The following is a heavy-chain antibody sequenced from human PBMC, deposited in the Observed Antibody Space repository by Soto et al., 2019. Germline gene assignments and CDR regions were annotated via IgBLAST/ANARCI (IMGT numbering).Heavy chain of an antibody. V-gene: IGHV1-18*04. CDR3: ARGLSSGYYVLVY. Sequence: VKVSFKASGYTFTSYCLSWVRPAPGQGLEWMGWISAYNGNTNYAQKLQGRVTITTDTSTSTAYMELRSLRSDDTAVYYCARGLSSGYYVLVYWGQGTLVNVSS. CDR1: GYTFTSYC. CDR2: ISAYNGNT. J-gene: IGHJ4*02. D-gene: IGHD3-22*01.